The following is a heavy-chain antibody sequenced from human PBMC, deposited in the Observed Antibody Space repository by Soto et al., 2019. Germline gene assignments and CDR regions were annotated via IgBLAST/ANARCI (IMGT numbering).Heavy chain of an antibody. V-gene: IGHV4-30-2*01. Sequence: SETLSLTCAVSGGSISSGGYSWSWIRQPPGKGLEWIGYMYHSGSTYYNPSLKSRVTISIDRSKNQFSLKLSSVTAADTAVYYCARLYGLDAFDIWGQGTMVT. CDR1: GGSISSGGYS. CDR2: MYHSGST. J-gene: IGHJ3*02. D-gene: IGHD4-17*01. CDR3: ARLYGLDAFDI.